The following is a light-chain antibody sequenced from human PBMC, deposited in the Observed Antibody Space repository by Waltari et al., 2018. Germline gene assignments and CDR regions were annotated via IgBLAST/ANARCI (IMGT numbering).Light chain of an antibody. CDR2: DAS. CDR1: QSVSRF. V-gene: IGKV3-11*01. CDR3: QQRKTWPIT. J-gene: IGKJ5*01. Sequence: EIVLTQSPATLSLSPGERATLSCRASQSVSRFLAWYQQTRGQAPRLPIYDASTRATGIPARFSGSGSGTDFTLTISSLEPEDFAVYYCQQRKTWPITFGQGTRLEIK.